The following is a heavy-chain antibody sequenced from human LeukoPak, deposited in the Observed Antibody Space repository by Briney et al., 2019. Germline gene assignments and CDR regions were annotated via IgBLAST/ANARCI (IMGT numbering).Heavy chain of an antibody. CDR2: ISAYNGNT. D-gene: IGHD3-16*01. CDR1: GYTFTSYG. CDR3: ARESGGGRANPDYYYGMDV. Sequence: GASVKVSCKASGYTFTSYGISWVRQAPGQGLEWMGWISAYNGNTNYAQKLQGRVTMTTDTSTSTAYMELRSLRSDDTAVYYCARESGGGRANPDYYYGMDVWGQGTTVTVSS. J-gene: IGHJ6*02. V-gene: IGHV1-18*01.